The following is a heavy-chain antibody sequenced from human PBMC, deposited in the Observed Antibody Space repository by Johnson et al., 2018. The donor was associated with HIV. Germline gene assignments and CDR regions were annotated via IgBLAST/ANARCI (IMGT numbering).Heavy chain of an antibody. CDR3: ALSGSSVVVAFDI. V-gene: IGHV3-48*04. CDR1: GFSFDDYG. CDR2: ISNSGTTI. Sequence: VQLVESGGGVVRPGGSLRLSCAASGFSFDDYGMSWVRQAPGKGLEWVSYISNSGTTIYYADSVKGRFTISRDNAKKSLYLQMNSLRAEETAVYYCALSGSSVVVAFDIWGQGTMVTVSS. D-gene: IGHD6-6*01. J-gene: IGHJ3*02.